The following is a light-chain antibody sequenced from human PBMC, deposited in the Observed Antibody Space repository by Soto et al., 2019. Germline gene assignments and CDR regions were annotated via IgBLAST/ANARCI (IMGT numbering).Light chain of an antibody. J-gene: IGKJ2*01. CDR1: QSVSSSY. CDR2: GAS. Sequence: EIVLTQSPGTLSLSPGERATLSCRASQSVSSSYLGWYQQKPGQAPRLLIYGASSRATGIPDRFSGSGSGTDFTLTISRLEPEDFAVYYCQQYGGTFGQGTKLAIK. V-gene: IGKV3-20*01. CDR3: QQYGGT.